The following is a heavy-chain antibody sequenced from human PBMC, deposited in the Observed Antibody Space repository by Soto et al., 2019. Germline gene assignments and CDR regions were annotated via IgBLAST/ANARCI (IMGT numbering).Heavy chain of an antibody. CDR3: AKGGQEGGGGYFDY. J-gene: IGHJ4*02. Sequence: EVQLLESGGGLVQPGGSLRLSCAASGFTFSSYAMSWVRQAPGKGLEWVSGISGSGGSTYYADSVKGRFTISRDNSKNPLDLQRNGRRAEDTALYYWAKGGQEGGGGYFDYWGQGTLVTVSS. CDR2: ISGSGGST. CDR1: GFTFSSYA. V-gene: IGHV3-23*01. D-gene: IGHD3-16*01.